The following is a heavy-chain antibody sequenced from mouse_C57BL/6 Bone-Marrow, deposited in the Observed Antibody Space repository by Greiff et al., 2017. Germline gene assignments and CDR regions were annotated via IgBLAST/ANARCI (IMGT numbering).Heavy chain of an antibody. J-gene: IGHJ3*01. CDR2: LWWGDAN. CDR3: AQMGIYYGDYVAY. CDR1: GFSLSNFGMG. Sequence: QVQLKESGPGILQPAQTLSLTCTASGFSLSNFGMGGGWLRQPSGKGRVWLAHLWWGDANYYNTVLGRRTSTSKDTAKNQACHTLADVDTAETATYYCAQMGIYYGDYVAYWGQGTLVTVSA. V-gene: IGHV8-8*01. D-gene: IGHD2-13*01.